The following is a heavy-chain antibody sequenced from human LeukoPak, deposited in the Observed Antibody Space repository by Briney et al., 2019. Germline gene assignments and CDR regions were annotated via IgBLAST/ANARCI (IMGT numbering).Heavy chain of an antibody. J-gene: IGHJ5*02. V-gene: IGHV3-7*03. CDR1: GFTFSSYW. D-gene: IGHD2-15*01. CDR2: IKQDGSEK. Sequence: GGSLRLSCGASGFTFSSYWMSWVRQAPGKGLEWVANIKQDGSEKYYVDSVKGRFTVSRDNAKNSLYLQLNNLRAEDTAVYYCARENRIGCVGEVNGFDPWGQGTLVIVSS. CDR3: ARENRIGCVGEVNGFDP.